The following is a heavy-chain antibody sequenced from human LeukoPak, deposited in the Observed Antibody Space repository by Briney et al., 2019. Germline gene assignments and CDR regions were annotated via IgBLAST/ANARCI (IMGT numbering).Heavy chain of an antibody. CDR1: GFTFSSYA. Sequence: AGSLRLSCAASGFTFSSYAKSWVRQAPGKGLEWFSAISGSGGSTYYADSVKGRFTISRDNSKNTLYLQMNSLRAEDTAVYYCAKTVGYGSFDFDYWGQGTLVTVSS. CDR2: ISGSGGST. CDR3: AKTVGYGSFDFDY. V-gene: IGHV3-23*01. J-gene: IGHJ4*02. D-gene: IGHD3-10*01.